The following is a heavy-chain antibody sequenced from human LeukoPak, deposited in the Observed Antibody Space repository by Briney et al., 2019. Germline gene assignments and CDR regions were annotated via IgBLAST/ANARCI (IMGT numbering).Heavy chain of an antibody. J-gene: IGHJ4*02. CDR1: GFTFSSSW. V-gene: IGHV3-7*01. Sequence: PGGSLRLSCAASGFTFSSSWMSWVRQAPGKGLEWVANIKQDGSEKDYVDSVKGRFTISRDNAKNSLYLQMNSLRAEDTAVYYCARDPYDSSGYYWADYFDYWGQGTLVTVSS. D-gene: IGHD3-22*01. CDR2: IKQDGSEK. CDR3: ARDPYDSSGYYWADYFDY.